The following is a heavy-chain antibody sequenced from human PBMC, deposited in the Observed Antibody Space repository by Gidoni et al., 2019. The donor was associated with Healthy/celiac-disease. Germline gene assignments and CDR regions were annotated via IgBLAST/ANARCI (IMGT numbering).Heavy chain of an antibody. CDR3: AKGRDGYNLIDY. Sequence: EVQLVESGGGLVQPGRSLRLSCAASGFTFDDYAMHWVRQAPGKGLEWVSGISWNSGSIGYADSVKGRFTISRDNAKNSLYLQMNSLRAEDTALYYCAKGRDGYNLIDYWGQGTLVTVSS. J-gene: IGHJ4*02. V-gene: IGHV3-9*01. CDR1: GFTFDDYA. D-gene: IGHD5-12*01. CDR2: ISWNSGSI.